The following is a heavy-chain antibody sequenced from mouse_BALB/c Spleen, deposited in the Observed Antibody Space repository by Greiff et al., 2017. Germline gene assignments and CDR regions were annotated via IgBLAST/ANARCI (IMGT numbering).Heavy chain of an antibody. V-gene: IGHV1-69*02. CDR3: TKGEVFDY. CDR1: GYTFTSYW. J-gene: IGHJ2*01. Sequence: QVQLQQPGAELVRPGASVKLSCKASGYTFTSYWINWVKQRPGQGLEWIGNIYPSDSYTNYNQKFKDKATLTVDKSSSTAYMQLSSPTSEDSAVYYCTKGEVFDYWGQGTTLTVSS. CDR2: IYPSDSYT.